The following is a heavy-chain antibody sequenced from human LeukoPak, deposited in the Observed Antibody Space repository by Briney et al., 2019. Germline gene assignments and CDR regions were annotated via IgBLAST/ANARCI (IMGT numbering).Heavy chain of an antibody. J-gene: IGHJ4*02. CDR2: IRSSGSTI. CDR1: GFTFSSYS. D-gene: IGHD2-15*01. Sequence: GGSLRLSCAASGFTFSSYSMNWVRQAPGKGLEWVSYIRSSGSTIYYADSVKGRFTISRDNAKNSLYLQMNSLRAEDTAVYYCARGGSSWYGFDYWGQGTLVTVSS. CDR3: ARGGSSWYGFDY. V-gene: IGHV3-48*01.